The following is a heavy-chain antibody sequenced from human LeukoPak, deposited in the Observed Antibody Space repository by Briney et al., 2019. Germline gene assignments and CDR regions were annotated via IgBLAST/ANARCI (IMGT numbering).Heavy chain of an antibody. Sequence: GGSRRLSCEGPGFIFSSHAMTWVRQAPGKGLEWISCISGSGSDTHYGDSVKGRFTISRDNSKNAVYRQMNSLRGEDTAVYYGARQRATVPSAGNDWFDPWGQGALVSVSS. CDR2: ISGSGSDT. D-gene: IGHD6-13*01. J-gene: IGHJ5*02. CDR3: ARQRATVPSAGNDWFDP. CDR1: GFIFSSHA. V-gene: IGHV3-23*02.